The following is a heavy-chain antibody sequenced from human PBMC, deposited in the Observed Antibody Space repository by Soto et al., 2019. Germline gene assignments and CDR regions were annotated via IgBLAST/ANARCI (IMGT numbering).Heavy chain of an antibody. CDR1: GGTFSSYA. D-gene: IGHD3-22*01. Sequence: QVQLVQSGAEVKKPGSSVKVSCKASGGTFSSYAISWVRQAPGQGLEWMGGIIPIFGTANYAQKFQGRGTITADESTSTAYMELSSLRSEDTAVYYCARVDGPYDSSGYYYDYYYGMDVWGQGTTVTVSS. J-gene: IGHJ6*02. CDR3: ARVDGPYDSSGYYYDYYYGMDV. V-gene: IGHV1-69*01. CDR2: IIPIFGTA.